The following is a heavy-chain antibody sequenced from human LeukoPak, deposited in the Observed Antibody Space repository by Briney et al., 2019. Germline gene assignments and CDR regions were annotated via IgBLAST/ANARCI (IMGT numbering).Heavy chain of an antibody. CDR2: IIPIFGTA. J-gene: IGHJ4*02. CDR3: AREASGSSRPFDY. V-gene: IGHV1-69*13. Sequence: ASVKVSCKASGGTFSSYAISWVRQAPGQGLEWMGGIIPIFGTANYAQKFQGRVTITADESTSTAYMELSSLRSEDTAVHYCAREASGSSRPFDYWGQGTLVTVSS. CDR1: GGTFSSYA. D-gene: IGHD6-13*01.